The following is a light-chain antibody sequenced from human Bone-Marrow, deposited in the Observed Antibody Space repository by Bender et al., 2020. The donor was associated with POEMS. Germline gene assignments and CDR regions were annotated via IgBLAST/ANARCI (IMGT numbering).Light chain of an antibody. CDR1: ALPKKY. J-gene: IGLJ3*02. CDR2: EDN. V-gene: IGLV3-1*01. CDR3: QAWDSSTAHWV. Sequence: SYELTQPPSVSVSPGQTARITCSGDALPKKYAYWYQQKSGQAPVLVIYEDNKRPSGIPERFSGSNSGNTATLTISGTQAMDEADYYCQAWDSSTAHWVFGGGTKLTVL.